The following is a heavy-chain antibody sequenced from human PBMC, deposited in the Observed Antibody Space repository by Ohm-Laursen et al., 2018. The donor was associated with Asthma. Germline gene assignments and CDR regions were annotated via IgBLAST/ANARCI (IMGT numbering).Heavy chain of an antibody. V-gene: IGHV3-15*01. CDR2: IKSNTDGGPT. D-gene: IGHD3-10*01. J-gene: IGHJ4*02. CDR3: TTDPGRITMIRGTY. Sequence: SLRLSCSASGFTFSPYSMNWVRQAPGKGLEWVGRIKSNTDGGPTDYGAPVKGRFTISRDDSKNTLYLQMNSLKTEDTGVYYCTTDPGRITMIRGTYWGQGTLVTVSS. CDR1: GFTFSPYS.